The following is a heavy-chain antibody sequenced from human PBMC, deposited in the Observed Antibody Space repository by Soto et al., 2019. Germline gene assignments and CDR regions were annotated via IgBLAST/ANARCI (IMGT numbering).Heavy chain of an antibody. CDR3: AGLPYSYRLGGLDA. CDR2: IWNHGNTA. D-gene: IGHD1-26*01. CDR1: GVTLSYYG. J-gene: IGHJ5*02. V-gene: IGHV3-33*01. Sequence: GGSLRLSCVASGVTLSYYGVHWVRQSPGKGLEWVALIWNHGNTAYHADSVKGRFTVSRDNSRNTVYLQMNSLRAEDTAVYYCAGLPYSYRLGGLDAWGRGSLVA.